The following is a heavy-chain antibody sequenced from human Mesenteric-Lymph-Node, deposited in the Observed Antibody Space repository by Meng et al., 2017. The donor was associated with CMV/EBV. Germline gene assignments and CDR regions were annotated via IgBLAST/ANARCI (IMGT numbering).Heavy chain of an antibody. J-gene: IGHJ4*02. CDR1: GFTFSSYN. CDR2: ISSSSSYI. V-gene: IGHV3-21*01. Sequence: GESLKISCAASGFTFSSYNMNWVRQAPGKGLEWVSSISSSSSYIYYADSVKGRFTISRDNAKNSLYLQMNSLRAEDTAVYYCAREGGSTSPAYFDYWGLGTLVTVSS. D-gene: IGHD2-2*01. CDR3: AREGGSTSPAYFDY.